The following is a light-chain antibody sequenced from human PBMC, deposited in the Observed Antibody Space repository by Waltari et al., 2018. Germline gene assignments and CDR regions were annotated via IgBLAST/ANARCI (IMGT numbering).Light chain of an antibody. Sequence: DVVMTQSPPSLPVTLGQPASISCRSSQSLVDSDGHTYLKWFHQRPGQSPRRLIYKVSYRDSGVPDRVSGSGSGTDFTLKISRVEAEDVGVYYCMQGTQWPWTFGQGTKVEIK. J-gene: IGKJ1*01. CDR2: KVS. CDR3: MQGTQWPWT. V-gene: IGKV2-30*01. CDR1: QSLVDSDGHTY.